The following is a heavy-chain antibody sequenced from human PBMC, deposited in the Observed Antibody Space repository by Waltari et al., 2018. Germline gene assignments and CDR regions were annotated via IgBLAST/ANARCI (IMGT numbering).Heavy chain of an antibody. CDR2: IYYSGST. V-gene: IGHV4-39*01. CDR1: GGSISSSSYY. Sequence: QLQLQESGPGLVKPSETLSLPCTVSGGSISSSSYYWGWIRQPPGKGLEWIGSIYYSGSTDNNPSNRSGVTISVDTSKKQISLKLSSVTGADTAVDYCARPYCSSTSGPIDYWGQGTLVTVSS. J-gene: IGHJ4*02. D-gene: IGHD2-2*01. CDR3: ARPYCSSTSGPIDY.